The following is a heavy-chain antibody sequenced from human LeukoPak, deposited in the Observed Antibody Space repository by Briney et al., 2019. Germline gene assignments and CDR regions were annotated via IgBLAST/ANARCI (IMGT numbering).Heavy chain of an antibody. J-gene: IGHJ6*02. Sequence: SETLSLTCTVSGGSISSYYWSWIRQPPGKGLEWIGSIYYSGSTYYNPSLKSRVTMSVDTSKNQFSLKLSSVTAADTAVYYCARHMDYDSSGSSYYYYGMDVWGQGTTVTVSS. V-gene: IGHV4-39*01. CDR2: IYYSGST. CDR1: GGSISSYY. CDR3: ARHMDYDSSGSSYYYYGMDV. D-gene: IGHD3-22*01.